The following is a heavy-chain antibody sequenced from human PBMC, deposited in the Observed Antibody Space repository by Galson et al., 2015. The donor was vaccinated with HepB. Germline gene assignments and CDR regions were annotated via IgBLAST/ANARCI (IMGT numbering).Heavy chain of an antibody. CDR1: GFSFSSFSTYT. CDR3: ARVFRGNDY. V-gene: IGHV3-21*01. CDR2: ISSRATYI. J-gene: IGHJ4*02. D-gene: IGHD3-10*01. Sequence: SLRLSCAASGFSFSSFSTYTMSWVRQAPGKGLEWVSSISSRATYIYYADSVKGRFTISRDDAKNSLYLQMNSLRAEDTAVYYCARVFRGNDYWGQGTLVTVSS.